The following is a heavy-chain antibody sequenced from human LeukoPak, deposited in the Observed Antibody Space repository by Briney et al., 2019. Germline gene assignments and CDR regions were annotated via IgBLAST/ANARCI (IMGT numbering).Heavy chain of an antibody. CDR2: MTPNSGNT. Sequence: ASVKVSCKASGYTFTSYDINWVRQATGQGLEWMGWMTPNSGNTGYAQKFQGRVTITRNTSISTAYMELSSLRSEDTAVYYCARDVHGDYGSGWFDPWGQGTLVSVSS. J-gene: IGHJ5*02. CDR1: GYTFTSYD. V-gene: IGHV1-8*03. D-gene: IGHD4-17*01. CDR3: ARDVHGDYGSGWFDP.